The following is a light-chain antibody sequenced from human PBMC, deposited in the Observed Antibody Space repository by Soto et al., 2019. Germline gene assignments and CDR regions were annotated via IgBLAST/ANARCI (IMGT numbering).Light chain of an antibody. CDR1: QGIANY. J-gene: IGKJ1*01. Sequence: DNEMALSPLCPSASVGDIVIITCQASQGIANYLAWYQHKPGKVPNLLIYAASTLQSGVPSRFSGGGSGTDFTLTISSLQPEDVATYYCQKDNFEPRKFGQGTKVEI. CDR2: AAS. V-gene: IGKV1-27*01. CDR3: QKDNFEPRK.